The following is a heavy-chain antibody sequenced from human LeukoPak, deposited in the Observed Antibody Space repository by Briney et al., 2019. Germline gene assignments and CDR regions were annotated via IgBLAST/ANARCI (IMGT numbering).Heavy chain of an antibody. J-gene: IGHJ3*02. CDR2: IYSGGST. CDR3: ARDGNSVSYTGTYQGGYAFDI. D-gene: IGHD3-16*02. Sequence: GGSLRLSCAASGFTVSSNYRSWVRQAPGKGLEWVADIYSGGSTYYADSVKGRFTISRDNSKNTLYLQMNSLRAEDTAVYYCARDGNSVSYTGTYQGGYAFDIWGQGTMVTVSS. V-gene: IGHV3-66*01. CDR1: GFTVSSNY.